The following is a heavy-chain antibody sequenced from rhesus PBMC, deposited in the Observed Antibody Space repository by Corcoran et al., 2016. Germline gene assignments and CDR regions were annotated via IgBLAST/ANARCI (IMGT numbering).Heavy chain of an antibody. J-gene: IGHJ4*01. CDR3: ARFEKYCSGSTCYGLPY. Sequence: QLQLQESGPGLVKPSETLSLTCAGSGGSISGYFWTWIRQPPGKGLDYLGNIDGNPPGTNSTPSLRGRVTISKDTSKNHFSLRLSSVTAADTAVYFWARFEKYCSGSTCYGLPYWGQGVLVTVSS. CDR2: IDGNPPGT. D-gene: IGHD2-21*01. CDR1: GGSISGYF. V-gene: IGHV4-81*01.